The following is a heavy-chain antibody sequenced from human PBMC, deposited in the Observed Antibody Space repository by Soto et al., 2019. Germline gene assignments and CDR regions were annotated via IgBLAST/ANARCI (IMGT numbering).Heavy chain of an antibody. Sequence: GASVKVSCKASGGTFSSYAISWVRQAPGQGLEWMGGIIPIFGTANYAQKFQGRVTITADESTSTAYMELSSLRSEDTAVYYCAREHHYDFWSGYYSPYYFDYWGQGTLVTVS. CDR2: IIPIFGTA. J-gene: IGHJ4*02. CDR3: AREHHYDFWSGYYSPYYFDY. CDR1: GGTFSSYA. D-gene: IGHD3-3*01. V-gene: IGHV1-69*13.